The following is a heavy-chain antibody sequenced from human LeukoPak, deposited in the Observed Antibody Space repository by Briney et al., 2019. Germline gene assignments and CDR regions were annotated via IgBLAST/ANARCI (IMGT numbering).Heavy chain of an antibody. J-gene: IGHJ4*02. Sequence: ASVKVSCKASGYTFTSYYMHWVRQAPGQGLEWMGIINPSGGSTSYAQKFQGRFTMTRYTSTSTVYMELSSLRSEDTAVYYCAREVAAWEIDYWGQGTLVTVSS. V-gene: IGHV1-46*01. D-gene: IGHD6-6*01. CDR2: INPSGGST. CDR1: GYTFTSYY. CDR3: AREVAAWEIDY.